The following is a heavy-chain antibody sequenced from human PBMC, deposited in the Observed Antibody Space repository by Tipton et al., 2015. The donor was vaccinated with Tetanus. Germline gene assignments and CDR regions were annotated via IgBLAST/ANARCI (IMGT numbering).Heavy chain of an antibody. J-gene: IGHJ4*02. CDR2: IYYSGST. CDR1: GGSISSYY. V-gene: IGHV4-59*01. D-gene: IGHD3-22*01. Sequence: TLSLTCTVSGGSISSYYWSWIRQPPGKGLEWIGYIYYSGSTNYNPSLKSRVTISVDTYKNQFSLKLSSVTAADTAVYYCERYYDSSGYYRRRYTSSFDSWGQGTLVTFSS. CDR3: ERYYDSSGYYRRRYTSSFDS.